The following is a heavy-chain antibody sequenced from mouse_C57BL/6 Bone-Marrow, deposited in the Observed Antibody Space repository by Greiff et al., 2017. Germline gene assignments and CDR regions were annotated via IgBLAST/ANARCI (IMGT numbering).Heavy chain of an antibody. V-gene: IGHV1-22*01. CDR1: GYTFTDYN. J-gene: IGHJ4*01. CDR3: ARFIYDGYNLAMDY. Sequence: EVQLQQSGPELVKPGASVKMSCKASGYTFTDYNMHWVKQSHGKSLEWIGYINPNNGGTSYNQKFKGKATLTVNKSSSTAYMELRSLTSEDSAVYYCARFIYDGYNLAMDYWGQGTSVTVSS. CDR2: INPNNGGT. D-gene: IGHD2-3*01.